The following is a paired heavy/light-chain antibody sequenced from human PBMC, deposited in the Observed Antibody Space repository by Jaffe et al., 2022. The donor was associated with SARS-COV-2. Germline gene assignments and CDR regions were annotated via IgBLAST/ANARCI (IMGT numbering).Heavy chain of an antibody. J-gene: IGHJ3*02. D-gene: IGHD5-18*01. V-gene: IGHV3-72*01. Sequence: EVQLVESGGGLVQPGGSLRLSCAASKFTFSDHYMDWVRQAPGKGLEWVGRIGNKANSYTTEYAASVKGRFTISRDDSMNSLYLQMNSLKTEDTAVYYCARLGGDSYSYDAFDIWGQGTVVAVSS. CDR3: ARLGGDSYSYDAFDI. CDR2: IGNKANSYTT. CDR1: KFTFSDHY.
Light chain of an antibody. Sequence: DIQMTQSPSSLSASVGDRVTITCRASQGIRNDVGWYQQKPGKAPKRLIGAASFLQSGVPSRFSGSGSGTEFTLTISSLQPEDLATYYCLQHNSYPFTFGPGTKVDIK. CDR2: AAS. V-gene: IGKV1-17*01. J-gene: IGKJ3*01. CDR1: QGIRND. CDR3: LQHNSYPFT.